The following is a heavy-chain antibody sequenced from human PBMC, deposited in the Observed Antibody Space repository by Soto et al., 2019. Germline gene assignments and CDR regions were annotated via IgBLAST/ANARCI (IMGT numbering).Heavy chain of an antibody. J-gene: IGHJ6*02. D-gene: IGHD3-10*01. Sequence: PSETLSLTCTVSGGSISSYYWSWVRQPPGKGLEWIGYIYYSGSTNYNPSLKSRVTISVDTSKNQFSLKLSSVTAADTAVYYCARELRFGEDYYGMDVWGQGTTVT. V-gene: IGHV4-59*01. CDR3: ARELRFGEDYYGMDV. CDR2: IYYSGST. CDR1: GGSISSYY.